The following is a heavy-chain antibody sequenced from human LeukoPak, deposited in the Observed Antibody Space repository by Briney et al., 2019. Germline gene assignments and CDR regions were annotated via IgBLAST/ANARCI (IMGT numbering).Heavy chain of an antibody. CDR3: ARAVLATKSEHWFDS. V-gene: IGHV4-59*01. CDR2: IYYTGST. D-gene: IGHD2-8*01. Sequence: SETLSLTCTGSGGSISSFYWSWIRQPPGKGLEWIGYIYYTGSTNYNSSLKSRVTISVDTSKNQFSLNLSSVTAADTAMYYCARAVLATKSEHWFDSWGQGTLVTVSS. J-gene: IGHJ5*01. CDR1: GGSISSFY.